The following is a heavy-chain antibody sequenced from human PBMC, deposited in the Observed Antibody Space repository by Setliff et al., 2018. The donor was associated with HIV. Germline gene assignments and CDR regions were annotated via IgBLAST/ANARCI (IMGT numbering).Heavy chain of an antibody. CDR1: GFTFGDHT. D-gene: IGHD3-22*01. CDR2: IRSTRFGGTT. V-gene: IGHV3-49*04. J-gene: IGHJ5*02. Sequence: GGSLRLSCATSGFTFGDHTMTWVRQAPGRGLEWVGLIRSTRFGGTTQYAASVKGRFTISRDDSKGIAYLQMNSLKAEDTGVYYCVRQGSSGYYDSWGQGALGSVST. CDR3: VRQGSSGYYDS.